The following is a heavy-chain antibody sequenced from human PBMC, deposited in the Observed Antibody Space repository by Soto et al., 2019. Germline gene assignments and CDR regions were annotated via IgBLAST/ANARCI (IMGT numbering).Heavy chain of an antibody. CDR3: AKDLEEIVVVQAAGQAHYYYYGIDV. CDR2: ISYDGSNK. CDR1: GFTFSSYG. J-gene: IGHJ6*02. D-gene: IGHD2-2*01. V-gene: IGHV3-30*18. Sequence: GGSLRLSCAASGFTFSSYGMHWVRQAPGKGLEWVAVISYDGSNKYYADSVKGRFTISRDNSKNTLYLQMNSLRAEDTAVYYCAKDLEEIVVVQAAGQAHYYYYGIDVCGQGPTVTVYS.